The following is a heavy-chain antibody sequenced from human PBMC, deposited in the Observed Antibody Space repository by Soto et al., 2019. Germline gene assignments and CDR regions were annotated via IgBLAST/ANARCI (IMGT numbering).Heavy chain of an antibody. D-gene: IGHD4-17*01. CDR2: IYYSGST. CDR1: GGSISSYY. Sequence: PSETLSLTCTVSGGSISSYYWSWIRQPAGKGLEWIGSIYYSGSTYYNPSLKSRVTISVDTSKNQFSLKLSSVTAADTAVYYCARILTTVTSFFDYWGQGALVTVSS. V-gene: IGHV4-59*05. J-gene: IGHJ4*02. CDR3: ARILTTVTSFFDY.